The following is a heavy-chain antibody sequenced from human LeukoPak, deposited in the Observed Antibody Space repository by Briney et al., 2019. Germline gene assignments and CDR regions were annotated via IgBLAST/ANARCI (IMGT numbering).Heavy chain of an antibody. J-gene: IGHJ5*02. CDR1: GFTFSSYE. CDR3: AKSAVTTIINWLDP. V-gene: IGHV3-48*03. CDR2: ISSSGSTI. Sequence: PGGSLRLSCAASGFTFSSYEMNWVRQAPGKGLEWVSYISSSGSTIYYADSVKGRFTISRDNAKNSLYLQMNSLRAEDTAVYYCAKSAVTTIINWLDPWGQGTLVTVSS. D-gene: IGHD4-17*01.